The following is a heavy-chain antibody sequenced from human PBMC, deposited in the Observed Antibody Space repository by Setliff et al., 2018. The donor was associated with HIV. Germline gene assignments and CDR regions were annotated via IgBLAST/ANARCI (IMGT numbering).Heavy chain of an antibody. CDR1: GFTFSNYA. D-gene: IGHD3-10*01. CDR2: IYGGGTT. Sequence: SLRLSCAASGFTFSNYAMSWVRQAPGEGLEWVSVIYGGGTTHYADSVKGRFTISRDNSKNTVYLQMNSLRVEDTAVYYCARELYREWDYWGQGTLVTVSS. J-gene: IGHJ4*02. V-gene: IGHV3-66*02. CDR3: ARELYREWDY.